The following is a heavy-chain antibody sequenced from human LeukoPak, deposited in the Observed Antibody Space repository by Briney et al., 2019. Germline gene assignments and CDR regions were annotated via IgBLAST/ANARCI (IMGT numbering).Heavy chain of an antibody. CDR1: GGSFSGYY. V-gene: IGHV4-34*01. CDR3: ARKRDFWSGYYHDY. J-gene: IGHJ4*02. CDR2: INHSGST. Sequence: KTSETLSLTCAVYGGSFSGYYWSWIRQPPGKGLEWIGEINHSGSTNYNPSLKSRVTISVDTSKNQFSLKLSSVTAADTAVYYCARKRDFWSGYYHDYWGQGTLVTVSS. D-gene: IGHD3-3*01.